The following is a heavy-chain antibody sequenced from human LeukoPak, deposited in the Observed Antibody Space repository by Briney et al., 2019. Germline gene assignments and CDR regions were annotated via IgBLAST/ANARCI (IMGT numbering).Heavy chain of an antibody. Sequence: SETLSLTCTVSGYSISSGYYWGWIRQPPGKGLEWIGSIYYSGSTYYNPSLKSRVTISVDTSKNQFSLKLSSVTAADTAVYYCARGGEYSGSYTGGYWGQGTLVTVSS. V-gene: IGHV4-38-2*02. CDR2: IYYSGST. D-gene: IGHD1-26*01. CDR1: GYSISSGYY. J-gene: IGHJ4*02. CDR3: ARGGEYSGSYTGGY.